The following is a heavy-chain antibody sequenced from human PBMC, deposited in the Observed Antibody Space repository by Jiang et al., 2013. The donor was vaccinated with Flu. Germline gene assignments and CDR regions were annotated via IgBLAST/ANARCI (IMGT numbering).Heavy chain of an antibody. CDR2: STPTTGNP. CDR1: GYTFTSYA. Sequence: QSGSELKKPGASVKVPGKASGYTFTSYAMNWVRQAPGQGLEWTGNGSTPTTGNPTYAQGFTGTVCLLLGHRLSARQYLQISSLKAEDTAVYYCARSVVVVAAATDVRWTYGGDYVGHGNPGHRLL. D-gene: IGHD2-15*01. J-gene: IGHJ4*02. CDR3: ARSVVVVAAATDVRWTYGGDY. V-gene: IGHV7-4-1*02.